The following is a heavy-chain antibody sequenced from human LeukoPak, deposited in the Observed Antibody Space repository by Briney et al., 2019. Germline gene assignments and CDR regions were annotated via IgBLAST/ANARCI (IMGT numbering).Heavy chain of an antibody. CDR3: ARENYADLFDY. CDR1: GFTFKNYN. Sequence: PGGSLRLSCAASGFTFKNYNMHWVRQAPGKGLECISYISSSSSSIYSADSVQGRLTVSRDNAKNSLFLQMNSLRAEDTAVYYCARENYADLFDYWGQGTLVTVSS. D-gene: IGHD3-16*01. CDR2: ISSSSSSI. J-gene: IGHJ4*02. V-gene: IGHV3-48*01.